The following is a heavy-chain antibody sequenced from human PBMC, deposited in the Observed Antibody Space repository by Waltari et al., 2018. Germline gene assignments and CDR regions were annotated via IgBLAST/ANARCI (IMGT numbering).Heavy chain of an antibody. CDR2: IRAGGSDK. V-gene: IGHV3-33*01. Sequence: QVQLVEPGGGVVQPGRSLRLSCEPSGFSFGLYGMHWVRQVPGQGLEWVAVIRAGGSDKFYRDSVKGRFTVSRDTSTNTLYLQMDSLRVEDTAVYYCARDLLDQYYDYWGHGTLVTVSS. CDR1: GFSFGLYG. J-gene: IGHJ4*01. CDR3: ARDLLDQYYDY.